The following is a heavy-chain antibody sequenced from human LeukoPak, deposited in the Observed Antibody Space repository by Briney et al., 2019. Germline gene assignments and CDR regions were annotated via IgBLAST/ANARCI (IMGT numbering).Heavy chain of an antibody. CDR3: ARDQRVTGRPDIDY. CDR2: ISSDGSST. CDR1: GFTFRNHW. V-gene: IGHV3-74*03. J-gene: IGHJ4*02. D-gene: IGHD6-6*01. Sequence: WGSLRLSCAASGFTFRNHWMHWVHQTPGKGLVRVSRISSDGSSTTYADSVKGRFTISRDNAKNTLYLQMNNLRAEDTAMYYCARDQRVTGRPDIDYWGQGTLFIASS.